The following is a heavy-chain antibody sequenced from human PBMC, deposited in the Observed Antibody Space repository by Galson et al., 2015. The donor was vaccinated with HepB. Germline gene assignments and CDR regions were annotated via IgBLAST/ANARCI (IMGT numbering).Heavy chain of an antibody. CDR1: GGSISSYY. J-gene: IGHJ4*02. V-gene: IGHV4-59*01. CDR3: ARGLAARPASFDY. D-gene: IGHD6-6*01. Sequence: LSLTCTVSGGSISSYYWSWIRQPPGKGLEWIGYIYYSGSTNYNPSLKSRVTISVDTSKNQFSLKLSSVTAADTAVYYCARGLAARPASFDYWGQGTLVTVSS. CDR2: IYYSGST.